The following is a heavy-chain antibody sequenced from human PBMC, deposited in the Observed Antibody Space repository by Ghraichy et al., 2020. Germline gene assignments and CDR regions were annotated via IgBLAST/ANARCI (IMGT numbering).Heavy chain of an antibody. V-gene: IGHV4-34*01. D-gene: IGHD6-19*01. J-gene: IGHJ6*02. CDR2: INHSGST. Sequence: SETLSLTCAVYGGSFSNYYWTWIRQPPGKGLEWIGEINHSGSTNYNPSLQSRLTISVDTSKNQFSLKLSSVTAADTAVYYCARGHTDRLLRPLDSRAWFAAYHDDYSGVAVGGQGNTVTVSS. CDR3: ARGHTDRLLRPLDSRAWFAAYHDDYSGVAV. CDR1: GGSFSNYY.